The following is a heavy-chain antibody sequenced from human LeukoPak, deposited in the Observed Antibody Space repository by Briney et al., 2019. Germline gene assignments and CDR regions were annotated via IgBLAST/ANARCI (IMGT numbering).Heavy chain of an antibody. V-gene: IGHV5-51*01. CDR3: ASRTRGPYEEDAFDI. Sequence: GASLKISCKGSGYSFTSYWIGWVRQMPGKGLEWMGIIYPGDSDTRYSPSFQGQVTISADKSISTAYLQWSSLKASDTAMYYCASRTRGPYEEDAFDIWGQGTMVTVSS. D-gene: IGHD3-22*01. CDR1: GYSFTSYW. CDR2: IYPGDSDT. J-gene: IGHJ3*02.